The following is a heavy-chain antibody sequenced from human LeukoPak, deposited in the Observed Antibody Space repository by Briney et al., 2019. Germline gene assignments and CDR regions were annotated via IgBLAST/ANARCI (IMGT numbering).Heavy chain of an antibody. CDR2: IYYSGST. J-gene: IGHJ5*02. Sequence: SETLSLTCTVSGGSISSFYWSWIPHPPGKGREWIGNIYYSGSTNYNPSLKSRVTISVDTSKNQFSLKLSSVTAADTAVYYCARDVPSLTVVTRRYWFDPWGQGTLVTVSS. V-gene: IGHV4-59*01. D-gene: IGHD4-23*01. CDR1: GGSISSFY. CDR3: ARDVPSLTVVTRRYWFDP.